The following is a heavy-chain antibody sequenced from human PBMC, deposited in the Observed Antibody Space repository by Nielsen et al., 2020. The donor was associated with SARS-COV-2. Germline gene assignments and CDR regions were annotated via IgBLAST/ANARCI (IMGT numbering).Heavy chain of an antibody. CDR1: GGSFSDYH. CDR3: ARANLGYCSTTSCSAPLGLDV. J-gene: IGHJ6*02. CDR2: ISRSGGT. D-gene: IGHD2-2*01. V-gene: IGHV4-34*01. Sequence: SQTLSLTCAVYGGSFSDYHWTWIRQPPGKGLEWIGEISRSGGTNYNPSLQSRVTISEDTSKNQFSLQLHSVTAADTAVYYCARANLGYCSTTSCSAPLGLDVWGQGTTVTVSS.